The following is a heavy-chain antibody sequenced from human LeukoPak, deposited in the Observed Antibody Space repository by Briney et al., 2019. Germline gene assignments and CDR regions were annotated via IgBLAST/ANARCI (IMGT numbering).Heavy chain of an antibody. D-gene: IGHD3-10*01. Sequence: ASVKVSCKASGYTFTSYGISWVRQAPGQGLEWMGWISAYNGNTNYAQKVQGRVTMTTDTSTSTAYMELRSLRSDDTAVYYCARERITMFRGYFDYWGQGTLVTVSS. V-gene: IGHV1-18*01. CDR1: GYTFTSYG. J-gene: IGHJ4*02. CDR3: ARERITMFRGYFDY. CDR2: ISAYNGNT.